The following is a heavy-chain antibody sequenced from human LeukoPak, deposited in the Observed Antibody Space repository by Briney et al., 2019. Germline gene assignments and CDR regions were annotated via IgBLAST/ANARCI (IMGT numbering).Heavy chain of an antibody. V-gene: IGHV3-30-3*01. J-gene: IGHJ4*02. Sequence: GGSLRLSCAASGFTFSNYAMHWVRQAPGKGLEWVALISYDGSSKYYADSVKGRFTISRDSSENTLYLQMNSLRADDTAVYYCARERTDYYIVYWGQGTLVTVSS. CDR2: ISYDGSSK. CDR1: GFTFSNYA. CDR3: ARERTDYYIVY. D-gene: IGHD3-10*01.